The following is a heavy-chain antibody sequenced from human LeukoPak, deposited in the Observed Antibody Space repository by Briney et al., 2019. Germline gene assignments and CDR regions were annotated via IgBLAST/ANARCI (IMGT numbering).Heavy chain of an antibody. D-gene: IGHD3-22*01. Sequence: GRSLRLSCAASGFTFSSYAMHWVRQAPGKGLEWVAVISYDGSNKYYADSVKGRFTISRDNSKNTLYLQINSLRAEDTAVYYCARDYDSSGPAHYWGQGTLVTVSS. J-gene: IGHJ4*02. V-gene: IGHV3-30-3*01. CDR3: ARDYDSSGPAHY. CDR1: GFTFSSYA. CDR2: ISYDGSNK.